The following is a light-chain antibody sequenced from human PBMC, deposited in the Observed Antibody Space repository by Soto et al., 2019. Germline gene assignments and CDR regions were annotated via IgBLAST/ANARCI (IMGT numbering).Light chain of an antibody. CDR3: AAWDASLSGGV. V-gene: IGLV1-47*02. CDR1: SSNIGSNY. J-gene: IGLJ3*02. CDR2: SNN. Sequence: QSVLTQPHSASGTPGQRVTISCSGRSSNIGSNYVYWYQQLPGTAPKLLIYSNNQRPSGFPDRFSGSKSGTSASLAIGGLRSEDESDYYCAAWDASLSGGVFGGGTKLTVL.